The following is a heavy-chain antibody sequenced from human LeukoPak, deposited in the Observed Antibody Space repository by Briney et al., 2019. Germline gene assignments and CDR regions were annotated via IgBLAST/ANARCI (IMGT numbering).Heavy chain of an antibody. D-gene: IGHD5-18*01. V-gene: IGHV3-15*01. CDR3: TTAGGGYSYGLDY. CDR1: GFTFSNAW. CDR2: IKSKTDGGTT. Sequence: PGGSLRLSCAASGFTFSNAWMSWVRQAPGKGLEWVGRIKSKTDGGTTDYAAPVKGRFTISRDDSKNTLYLLMNSLKTEDTAVYYCTTAGGGYSYGLDYWGQGTLVTVSS. J-gene: IGHJ4*02.